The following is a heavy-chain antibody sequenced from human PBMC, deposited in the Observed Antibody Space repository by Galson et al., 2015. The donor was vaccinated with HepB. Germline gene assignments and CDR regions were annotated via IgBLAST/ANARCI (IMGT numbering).Heavy chain of an antibody. V-gene: IGHV3-23*01. CDR2: ITGSSGST. Sequence: SLRLSCAASGFTFSRYAMSWVRQAPGKGLEWVSTITGSSGSTYYADSVKGRFTISRDNSKNTLSLQMNSLRAEDTAVYYCAKDLGDSRWFGAPYYYYGMDVWGQGTTVTVSS. CDR3: AKDLGDSRWFGAPYYYYGMDV. J-gene: IGHJ6*02. D-gene: IGHD6-13*01. CDR1: GFTFSRYA.